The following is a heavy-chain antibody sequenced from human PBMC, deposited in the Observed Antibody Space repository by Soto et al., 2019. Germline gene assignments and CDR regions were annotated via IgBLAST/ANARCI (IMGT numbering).Heavy chain of an antibody. Sequence: QVHLVQSGAEVKKPGASVKVSCKASGYSFTDYYMHWVRQAPGQGLEWMGWINTKTGGTNYAQRVQGRVTMTGDTSINTAYMELSRRRSDDTAVYYCARVGPTGWFDPWGQGTVVTGSS. J-gene: IGHJ5*02. V-gene: IGHV1-2*02. CDR1: GYSFTDYY. CDR2: INTKTGGT. CDR3: ARVGPTGWFDP.